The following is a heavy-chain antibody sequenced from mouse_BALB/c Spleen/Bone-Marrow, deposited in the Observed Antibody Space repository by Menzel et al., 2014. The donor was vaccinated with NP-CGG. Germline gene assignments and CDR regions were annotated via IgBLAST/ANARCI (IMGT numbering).Heavy chain of an antibody. CDR3: ARSRDFTTGFAY. V-gene: IGHV1-4*01. J-gene: IGHJ3*01. Sequence: VQLQQFGAELARPGASVKMSCKASGHTFTSYTMHWVKQRPGQGLEWIGYINPSSGYTNYNQKFKDKATLTADKSSSTAYMQLSSLTSEDSAVYYCARSRDFTTGFAYWGQGTLVTVSA. D-gene: IGHD1-1*01. CDR2: INPSSGYT. CDR1: GHTFTSYT.